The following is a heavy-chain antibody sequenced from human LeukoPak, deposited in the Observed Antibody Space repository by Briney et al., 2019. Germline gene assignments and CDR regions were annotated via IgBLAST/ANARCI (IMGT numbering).Heavy chain of an antibody. Sequence: GGPLRLFCAASGFTFSSYSMNWVRQAPGKGLEWVSSISSSSSYIYYADSVKGRFTISRDNAKNSLYLQMNSLRAEDTAVYYCARDLGSGWYGAEYFQHWGQGTLVTVSS. CDR3: ARDLGSGWYGAEYFQH. J-gene: IGHJ1*01. D-gene: IGHD6-19*01. CDR1: GFTFSSYS. CDR2: ISSSSSYI. V-gene: IGHV3-21*01.